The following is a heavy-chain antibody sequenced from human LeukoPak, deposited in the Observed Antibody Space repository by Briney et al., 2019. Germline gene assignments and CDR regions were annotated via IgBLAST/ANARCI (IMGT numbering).Heavy chain of an antibody. CDR3: ARDYRAFDY. V-gene: IGHV3-48*01. Sequence: LEWVSSISSSSNTIYYADSVKGRFTISRDNAKNSLYLQMDSLRVEDSAVYYCARDYRAFDYWGQGTLVTVSS. D-gene: IGHD4-11*01. J-gene: IGHJ4*02. CDR2: ISSSSNTI.